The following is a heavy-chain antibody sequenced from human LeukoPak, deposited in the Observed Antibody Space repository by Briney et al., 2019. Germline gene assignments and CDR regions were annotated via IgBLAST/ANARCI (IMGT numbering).Heavy chain of an antibody. CDR3: ARDPLSEYYGMDV. CDR1: GFTFSSYS. D-gene: IGHD1-26*01. CDR2: ISSSSSYI. Sequence: GGSLRLSCAASGFTFSSYSMNWVRQAPGKGLEWVSSISSSSSYIYYADSVKGRFTISRDNAKNSLYLQMNSLRAEDTAVYYCARDPLSEYYGMDVWGQGTTVTVSS. V-gene: IGHV3-21*04. J-gene: IGHJ6*02.